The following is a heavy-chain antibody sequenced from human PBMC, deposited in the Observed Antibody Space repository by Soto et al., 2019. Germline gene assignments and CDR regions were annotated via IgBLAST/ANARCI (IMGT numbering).Heavy chain of an antibody. J-gene: IGHJ4*02. Sequence: SETLSLTCSVSGGSVSDKTYYWSWIRQPPGKRLEWIGYVYYSGTTNYNHSLKSRVTISVDLSKNRFSLRLSSVTTADTALFYCARTTAVPNTLRSRYFFDYWGQGTLVTVSS. D-gene: IGHD4-17*01. CDR1: GGSVSDKTYY. CDR3: ARTTAVPNTLRSRYFFDY. V-gene: IGHV4-61*01. CDR2: VYYSGTT.